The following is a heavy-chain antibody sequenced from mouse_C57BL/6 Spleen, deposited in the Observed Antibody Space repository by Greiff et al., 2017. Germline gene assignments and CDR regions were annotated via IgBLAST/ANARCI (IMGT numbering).Heavy chain of an antibody. CDR1: GYSITSGYY. CDR2: ISYDGSN. V-gene: IGHV3-6*01. J-gene: IGHJ1*03. Sequence: EVQLQQSGPGLVKPSQSLSLTCSVTGYSITSGYYWNWIRQFPGNKLEWMGYISYDGSNNYNPSLKNRISITRDTSKNQFFLKLNSVTTEDTATYYCARGGELKEYFDVWGTGTTVTVSS. CDR3: ARGGELKEYFDV.